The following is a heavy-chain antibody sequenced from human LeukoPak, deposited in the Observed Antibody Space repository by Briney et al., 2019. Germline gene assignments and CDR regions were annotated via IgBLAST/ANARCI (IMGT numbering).Heavy chain of an antibody. CDR3: ASLRGYSHGGVSPGPSWFDP. CDR1: GGSISSYY. D-gene: IGHD5-18*01. V-gene: IGHV4-59*08. CDR2: IYYSGST. Sequence: SETLSLTCTVSGGSISSYYWSWIRQPPGKGLEWIGYIYYSGSTNYNPSLKSRVTISVDTSKNQFSLKLSSVTAADTAVYYCASLRGYSHGGVSPGPSWFDPWGQGTLVTVSS. J-gene: IGHJ5*02.